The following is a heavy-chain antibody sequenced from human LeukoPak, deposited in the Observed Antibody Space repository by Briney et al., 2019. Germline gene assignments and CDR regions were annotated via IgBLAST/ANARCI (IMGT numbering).Heavy chain of an antibody. CDR3: SRSGVVGATWGGWFDP. CDR1: GGSISSYY. J-gene: IGHJ5*02. CDR2: IYYSGST. Sequence: PSETLSLTXTVSGGSISSYYWSWIRQPPGKGLEWMGYIYYSGSTNYNPSLKSRVTISVDTSKNQFSLKLRSVTAADTAVYYCSRSGVVGATWGGWFDPWGQGTLVTVSS. D-gene: IGHD1-26*01. V-gene: IGHV4-59*01.